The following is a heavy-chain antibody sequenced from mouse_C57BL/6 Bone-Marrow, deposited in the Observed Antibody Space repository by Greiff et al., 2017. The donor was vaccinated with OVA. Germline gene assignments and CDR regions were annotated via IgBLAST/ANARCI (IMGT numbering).Heavy chain of an antibody. CDR3: ARLVVTNHYYAKDY. D-gene: IGHD2-2*01. V-gene: IGHV5-6*01. J-gene: IGHJ4*01. Sequence: EVQLVESGGDLVKPGGSLKLSCAASGFTFSSYGMSWVRQTPDKRLEWVATISSGGSYTYYPDSVKGRFTISRANAKNTLYLQMSSLKSEDTAMYYCARLVVTNHYYAKDYWGQGTSVTVSS. CDR1: GFTFSSYG. CDR2: ISSGGSYT.